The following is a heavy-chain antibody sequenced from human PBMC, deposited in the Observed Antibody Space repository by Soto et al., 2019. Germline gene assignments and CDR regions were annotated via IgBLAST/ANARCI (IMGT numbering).Heavy chain of an antibody. CDR2: INSVGTST. J-gene: IGHJ4*02. CDR1: GFTFTSYW. Sequence: EVQLVESGGGLVQPGGSLRLSCAASGFTFTSYWMHWVRQAPGKGLVWVSRINSVGTSTSYADSVKGRFTISRDNAKNSLYLQMNSLRAEDTAVYSCAREGSHGDYNYWGQGTLVTVSS. D-gene: IGHD4-17*01. V-gene: IGHV3-74*01. CDR3: AREGSHGDYNY.